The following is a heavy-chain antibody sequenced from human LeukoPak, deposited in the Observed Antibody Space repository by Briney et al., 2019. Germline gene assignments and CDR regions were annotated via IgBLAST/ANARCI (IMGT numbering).Heavy chain of an antibody. CDR1: GFTFSSYA. CDR2: ISGSGGST. D-gene: IGHD6-19*01. V-gene: IGHV3-23*01. J-gene: IGHJ5*02. Sequence: PGGSLRLSCAASGFTFSSYAMSWVRQAPGKGLEWVSAISGSGGSTYYADSVKGRFTISRDNSKNTLYLQMNSLRAEDTAVYYCAKGALSYSGGWHGDNWFDPWGQGTLVTVSS. CDR3: AKGALSYSGGWHGDNWFDP.